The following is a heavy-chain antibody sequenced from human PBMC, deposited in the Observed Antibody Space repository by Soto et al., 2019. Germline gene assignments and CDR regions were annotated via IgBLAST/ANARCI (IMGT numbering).Heavy chain of an antibody. J-gene: IGHJ6*02. Sequence: ASVKVSCKASGYTFTGYYMHWVRQAPGQGLEWMGWINPNSGGTNYAQKFQGWVTMTRDTSISTAYMELSRLRSDDTAVYYCARGGVKYYHFWSGYYGADGMDVWGQGTTVTVSS. CDR2: INPNSGGT. CDR3: ARGGVKYYHFWSGYYGADGMDV. V-gene: IGHV1-2*04. D-gene: IGHD3-3*01. CDR1: GYTFTGYY.